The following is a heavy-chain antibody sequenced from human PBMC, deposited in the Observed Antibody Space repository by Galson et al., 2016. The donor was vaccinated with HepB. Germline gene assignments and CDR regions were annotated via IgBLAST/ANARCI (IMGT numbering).Heavy chain of an antibody. Sequence: SVKVSCKASGYSFTAYYDINWVRQAPGQGLEWMGWMTPNSGNTGYAQKFQGRVTMTRDISRSTAYMELSSLRSDDTAVYYCARMLYRDYYYYGVDVWGQGTTVTVSS. CDR2: MTPNSGNT. CDR3: ARMLYRDYYYYGVDV. CDR1: GYSFTAYYD. D-gene: IGHD2-8*01. V-gene: IGHV1-8*01. J-gene: IGHJ6*02.